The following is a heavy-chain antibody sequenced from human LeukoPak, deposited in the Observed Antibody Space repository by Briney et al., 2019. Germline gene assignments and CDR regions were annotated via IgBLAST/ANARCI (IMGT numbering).Heavy chain of an antibody. CDR2: IYYSGST. CDR1: GGSISSGGYY. V-gene: IGHV4-61*08. D-gene: IGHD3-10*01. J-gene: IGHJ3*02. Sequence: PSETLSLTCTVSGGSISSGGYYWSWIRQHPGKGLEWIGSIYYSGSTNYNPSLKSRVTISVDASKNQFSLKLSSVTAADTAIYYCARRRGDYGSGELNIWGQGTMVTVSS. CDR3: ARRRGDYGSGELNI.